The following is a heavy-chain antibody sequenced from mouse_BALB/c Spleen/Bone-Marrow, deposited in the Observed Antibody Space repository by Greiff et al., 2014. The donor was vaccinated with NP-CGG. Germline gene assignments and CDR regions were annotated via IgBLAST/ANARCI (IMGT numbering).Heavy chain of an antibody. CDR3: ARERYGYDGWYFDV. J-gene: IGHJ1*01. Sequence: DLVKPGASVKLSCKASGYTFTNYWINWIKQRPGQGLERIGRIAPGSGSTYYNEMFKGKTTLTVDTSSSTAYIQLSSLSSEDSGVYFCARERYGYDGWYFDVWGAGTTVTVSS. CDR1: GYTFTNYW. V-gene: IGHV1S41*01. D-gene: IGHD2-2*01. CDR2: IAPGSGST.